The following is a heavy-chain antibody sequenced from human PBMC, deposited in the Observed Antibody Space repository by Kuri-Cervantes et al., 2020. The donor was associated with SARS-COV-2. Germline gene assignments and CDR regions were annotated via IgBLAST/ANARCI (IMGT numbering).Heavy chain of an antibody. CDR2: IYSGGSST. D-gene: IGHD4-17*01. CDR1: GFTFSSYA. J-gene: IGHJ4*02. Sequence: GGSLRLSCAASGFTFSSYAMSWVRQAPGKGLEWVSVIYSGGSSTYYADSVKGRSTISRDNSKNTLYLQMNSLRAEDTAVYYCAKGHDYGDFTGHFDYWGQGTLVTVSS. V-gene: IGHV3-23*03. CDR3: AKGHDYGDFTGHFDY.